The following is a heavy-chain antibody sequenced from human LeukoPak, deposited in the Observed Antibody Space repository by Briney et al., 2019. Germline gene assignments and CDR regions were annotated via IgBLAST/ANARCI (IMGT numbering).Heavy chain of an antibody. J-gene: IGHJ3*02. CDR2: IYYSGST. CDR3: AREPTVVTLNAFDI. V-gene: IGHV4-59*01. CDR1: GGSISSYY. Sequence: PSVTLSLTCTVSGGSISSYYWSWIRQPPGKGLEWIGYIYYSGSTNYNPSLKSRVTISVDTSKNQFSLKLSSVTAADTAVYYCAREPTVVTLNAFDIWGQGTMVTVSS. D-gene: IGHD4-23*01.